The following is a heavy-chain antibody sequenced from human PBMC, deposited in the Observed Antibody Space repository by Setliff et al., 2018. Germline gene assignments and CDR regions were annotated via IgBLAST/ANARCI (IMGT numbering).Heavy chain of an antibody. J-gene: IGHJ6*03. CDR3: ARDLGARYCSGGSCSHYYYYYYMDV. Sequence: GGSLRLSCVASGFSFSNYYMSWVRQAPGKGLEWVANIKEDGSEEYYVDSVKGRFTISRDNAKNSVFLQMNSLRADDTAVYYCARDLGARYCSGGSCSHYYYYYYMDVWGKGTTVTVSS. CDR1: GFSFSNYY. D-gene: IGHD2-15*01. CDR2: IKEDGSEE. V-gene: IGHV3-7*03.